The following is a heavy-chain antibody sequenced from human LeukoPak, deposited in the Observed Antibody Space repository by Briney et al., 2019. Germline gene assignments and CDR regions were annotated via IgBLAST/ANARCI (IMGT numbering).Heavy chain of an antibody. V-gene: IGHV4-39*01. D-gene: IGHD1-14*01. Sequence: PSETLSLTCTVSGGSIRSSGFDWGWIRQSPGKGLEWIGNIDYAESTYYNPSLKSRITLSADTSTNQLSLRLTSVTAADTAVYYCVRQAGTRTNNRYYFDFWGQGSLVSVSS. CDR1: GGSIRSSGFD. CDR3: VRQAGTRTNNRYYFDF. CDR2: IDYAEST. J-gene: IGHJ4*02.